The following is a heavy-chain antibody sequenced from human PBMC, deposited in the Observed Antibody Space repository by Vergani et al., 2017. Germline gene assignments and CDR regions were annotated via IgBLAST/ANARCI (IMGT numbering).Heavy chain of an antibody. Sequence: QVQLVQSGAEVKKPGSSVKVSCKASGGTFSSYAISWVRQAPGQGLEWMGRIIPIFGTANYAQKFQGRVTITADESTSTAYMELSSLRSEDTAVYYCARAKYYDLLTGYNFIYFDYWGQGTLVTVSS. D-gene: IGHD3-9*01. J-gene: IGHJ4*02. V-gene: IGHV1-69*13. CDR3: ARAKYYDLLTGYNFIYFDY. CDR1: GGTFSSYA. CDR2: IIPIFGTA.